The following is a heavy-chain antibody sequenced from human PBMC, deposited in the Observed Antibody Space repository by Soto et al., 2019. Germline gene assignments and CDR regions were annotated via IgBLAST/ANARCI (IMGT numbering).Heavy chain of an antibody. CDR3: ARERGSCTSSSCFGSPDY. V-gene: IGHV3-21*01. J-gene: IGHJ4*02. CDR2: ISSSSYYI. Sequence: EVQLVESGGGLVKPGGSLRLSCAASGFTFSTDSMNWVRQAPGKGLEWVSSISSSSYYIYYADSVKGRFTISRDNAKNSLFLQMNSLRAEDTAVYYCARERGSCTSSSCFGSPDYWGQGTLVTVSS. CDR1: GFTFSTDS. D-gene: IGHD2-2*01.